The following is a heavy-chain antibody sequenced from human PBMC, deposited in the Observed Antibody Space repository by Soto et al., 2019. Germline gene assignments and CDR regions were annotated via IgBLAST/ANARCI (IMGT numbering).Heavy chain of an antibody. J-gene: IGHJ6*02. CDR2: TYYRSKWYN. D-gene: IGHD3-16*01. CDR1: GDSVSSNSAA. Sequence: SQTLSLTCXISGDSVSSNSAALNWIRQSPSRGLEWLGRTYYRSKWYNDYAVSVKSRITINPDTSKNQFSLQLNSVTPEDTAVYYCARGGGRSPYYYYGMDVWGQGTTVTVSS. V-gene: IGHV6-1*01. CDR3: ARGGGRSPYYYYGMDV.